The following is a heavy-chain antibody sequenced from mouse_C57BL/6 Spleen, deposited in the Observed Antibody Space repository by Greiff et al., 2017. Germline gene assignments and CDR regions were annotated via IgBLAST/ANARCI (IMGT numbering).Heavy chain of an antibody. CDR1: GYTFTSYW. J-gene: IGHJ1*03. CDR2: IDPSDSET. Sequence: QVQLQQPGAELVRPGSSVKLSCKASGYTFTSYWMHWVKQRPIQGLEWIGNIDPSDSETHYNQKFKDKATLTVDKSSSTAYMQLSSLTSEDSAVYYCARRMIYYGHDGYFDVWGTGPTVTVSS. D-gene: IGHD2-2*01. V-gene: IGHV1-52*01. CDR3: ARRMIYYGHDGYFDV.